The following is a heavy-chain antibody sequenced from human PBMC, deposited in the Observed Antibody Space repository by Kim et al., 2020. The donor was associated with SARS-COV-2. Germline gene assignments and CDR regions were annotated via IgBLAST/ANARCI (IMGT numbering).Heavy chain of an antibody. J-gene: IGHJ1*01. CDR2: IRSKANSYAT. D-gene: IGHD3-22*01. CDR3: TRWDYDSSGYYYGDFQH. CDR1: GFTFSGSA. V-gene: IGHV3-73*01. Sequence: GGSLRLSCAASGFTFSGSAMHWVRQASGKGLEWVGRIRSKANSYATAYAASVKGRFTISRDDSKNTAYLQMNSLKTEDTAVYYCTRWDYDSSGYYYGDFQHWGQGTLVTVSS.